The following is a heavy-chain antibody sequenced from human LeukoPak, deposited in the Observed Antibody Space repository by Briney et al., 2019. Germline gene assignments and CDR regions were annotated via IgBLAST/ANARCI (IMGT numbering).Heavy chain of an antibody. Sequence: SETLSLTCTVSGGSIGLTTYYWRWIRQPPGKGLEWIGRIYSRGGTFYNPSLKSRVTISVDTSKNQFSLKLSSVTAADTAVYYCARHLGPYYDILADHYYMDVWGKGTTVTVSS. J-gene: IGHJ6*03. V-gene: IGHV4-39*01. CDR1: GGSIGLTTYY. D-gene: IGHD3-9*01. CDR3: ARHLGPYYDILADHYYMDV. CDR2: IYSRGGT.